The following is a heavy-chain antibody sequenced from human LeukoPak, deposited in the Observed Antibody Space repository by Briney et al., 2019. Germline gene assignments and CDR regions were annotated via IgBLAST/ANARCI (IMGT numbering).Heavy chain of an antibody. CDR1: GFSFSSYG. V-gene: IGHV3-30*03. Sequence: GGSLRLSCAASGFSFSSYGIHWVRQAPGKGLEWVAFISSDGSHKYYADSVKGRFTISRDNSKNTLYLQMNSLRAEDTAVYYCARDRSGTWAFDYCGQGTLVTVSS. D-gene: IGHD3-10*01. CDR3: ARDRSGTWAFDY. J-gene: IGHJ4*02. CDR2: ISSDGSHK.